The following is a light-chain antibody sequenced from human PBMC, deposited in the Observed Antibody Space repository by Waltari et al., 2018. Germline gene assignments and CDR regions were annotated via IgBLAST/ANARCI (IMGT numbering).Light chain of an antibody. J-gene: IGKJ4*01. CDR2: GAS. Sequence: EIVLTQSPGTLSLSPGERATLSCRSSQTVRTTYLPWYQQKPGQAPTLLSYGASSRATGIPDRFSGSGSGTDFSLTISSLEPEDFAVYYCQRYDISPLTFGGGTKVEIK. CDR1: QTVRTTY. V-gene: IGKV3-20*01. CDR3: QRYDISPLT.